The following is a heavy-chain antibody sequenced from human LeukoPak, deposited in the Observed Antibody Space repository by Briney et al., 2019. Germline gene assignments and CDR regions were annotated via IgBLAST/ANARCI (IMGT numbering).Heavy chain of an antibody. CDR1: GYSFTHYW. Sequence: PGESLKISCKGSGYSFTHYWMGWVRQMPGKGLEWMGIIYPGESDTRYTPSFQGQVTFSAAKSISTAYLEWSSLKASDTAMYYCARQSGPYDYWGQGTLVTVSS. V-gene: IGHV5-51*01. CDR3: ARQSGPYDY. J-gene: IGHJ4*02. CDR2: IYPGESDT.